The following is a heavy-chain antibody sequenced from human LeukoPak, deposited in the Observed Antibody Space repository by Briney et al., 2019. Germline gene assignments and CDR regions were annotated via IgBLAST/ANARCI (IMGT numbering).Heavy chain of an antibody. CDR2: IYYSGST. Sequence: SETLSLTCTVSGGSISTYFWSWIRQPPGKGLEWIGYIYYSGSTNYNPSLKSRVTISVDTSKNQFSLKLSSVTAADTAVYFCARDRGRAVAGWYYYFDRWGQGTLVTVSS. D-gene: IGHD6-19*01. CDR3: ARDRGRAVAGWYYYFDR. V-gene: IGHV4-59*01. CDR1: GGSISTYF. J-gene: IGHJ4*02.